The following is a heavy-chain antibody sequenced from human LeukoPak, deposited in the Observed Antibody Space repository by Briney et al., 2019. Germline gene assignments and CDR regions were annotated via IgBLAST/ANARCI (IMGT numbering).Heavy chain of an antibody. CDR3: ARGGPLRYFDWAYYYYMDV. D-gene: IGHD3-9*01. J-gene: IGHJ6*03. Sequence: ASVKVSCKASGYTFTSYGISWVRQAPGQGLEWMGWISAYNGNTNYAQKLQGRVTMTTDTSTSTAYMELRSLRSDDTAVYYCARGGPLRYFDWAYYYYMDVWGKGTTVTVSS. CDR1: GYTFTSYG. V-gene: IGHV1-18*01. CDR2: ISAYNGNT.